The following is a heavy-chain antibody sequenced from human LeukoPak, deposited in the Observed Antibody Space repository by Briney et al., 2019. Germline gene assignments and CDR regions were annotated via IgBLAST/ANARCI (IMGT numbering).Heavy chain of an antibody. J-gene: IGHJ4*02. CDR1: GFTFSSYA. Sequence: GGSLRLSCAASGFTFSSYAMSWVRQAPGKGLEWVSAISGSGGSTYYADSVKGRFTISRDNSKNTLYLQMNSLRAEDTAVYYCARHITMVRGDGYYFDYWGQGTLVTVSS. CDR3: ARHITMVRGDGYYFDY. V-gene: IGHV3-23*01. CDR2: ISGSGGST. D-gene: IGHD3-10*01.